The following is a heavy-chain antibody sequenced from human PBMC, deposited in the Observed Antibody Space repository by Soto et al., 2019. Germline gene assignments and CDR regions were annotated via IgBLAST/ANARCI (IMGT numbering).Heavy chain of an antibody. CDR2: IIPIFGTA. CDR1: GATSRTNS. Sequence: QVQLVQSGAEVKKPGSSVKVSCKPLGATSRTNSTNGVGKAPGQGLEWMGEIIPIFGTANYAQKFQGRVTITADESTSTAYMELSSLRSEDTAVYYCARDGGRHSGGIDYWGQGTLVTVSS. J-gene: IGHJ4*02. D-gene: IGHD1-26*01. V-gene: IGHV1-69*01. CDR3: ARDGGRHSGGIDY.